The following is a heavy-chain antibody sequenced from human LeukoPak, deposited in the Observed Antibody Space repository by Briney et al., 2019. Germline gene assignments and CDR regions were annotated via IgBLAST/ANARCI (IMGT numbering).Heavy chain of an antibody. CDR2: IIPIFGTA. Sequence: SVKVSCKASGGTFSSYAISWVRQAPGQGLEWMGGIIPIFGTANYAQKVQGRDKITTDEATSTAYMEVSSLRSEDTAVYYGARGLTWDLGYWGQGTVVSVSS. CDR3: ARGLTWDLGY. D-gene: IGHD1-26*01. V-gene: IGHV1-69*05. CDR1: GGTFSSYA. J-gene: IGHJ4*02.